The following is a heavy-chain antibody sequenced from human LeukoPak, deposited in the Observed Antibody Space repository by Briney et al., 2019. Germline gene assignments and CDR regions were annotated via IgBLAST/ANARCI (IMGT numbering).Heavy chain of an antibody. CDR2: IKRDGSEK. D-gene: IGHD1-7*01. J-gene: IGHJ5*02. V-gene: IGHV3-7*01. CDR1: GFAFSSYW. CDR3: ARGQTTFGP. Sequence: TGGSLRLSCAVSGFAFSSYWMSWVRPAPGKGLEWVANIKRDGSEKYYVDSVKGRFTISRDNAKNSLFLQMNSLTAEDTAVYYCARGQTTFGPWGQGTLVTVSS.